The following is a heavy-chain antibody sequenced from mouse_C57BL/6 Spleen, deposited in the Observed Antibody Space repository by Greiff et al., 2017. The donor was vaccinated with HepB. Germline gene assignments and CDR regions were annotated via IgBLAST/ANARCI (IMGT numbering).Heavy chain of an antibody. V-gene: IGHV1-82*01. CDR1: GYAFSSSW. CDR2: IYPGDGDT. D-gene: IGHD3-2*02. Sequence: QVQLKQSGPELVKPGASVKISCKASGYAFSSSWMNWVKQRPGKGLEWIGRIYPGDGDTNYNGKFKGKATLTADKSSSTAYMQLSSLTSEDSAVYFCARVGAAQASRDAMDYWGQGTSVTVSS. J-gene: IGHJ4*01. CDR3: ARVGAAQASRDAMDY.